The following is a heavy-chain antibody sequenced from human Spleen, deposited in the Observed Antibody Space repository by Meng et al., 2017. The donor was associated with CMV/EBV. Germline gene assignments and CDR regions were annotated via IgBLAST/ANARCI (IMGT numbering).Heavy chain of an antibody. CDR3: ARDLGSSGWFDP. CDR1: LYTFTGYY. D-gene: IGHD2-2*01. CDR2: INPNSGGT. Sequence: QLVESCAGVQKPGASVKVSFKSSLYTFTGYYMHGGRHAPGQGLEWMGWINPNSGGTNYAQKFQGRVTMTRDTSISTAYMELSRLRSDDTAVYYCARDLGSSGWFDPWGQGTLVTVSS. J-gene: IGHJ5*02. V-gene: IGHV1-2*02.